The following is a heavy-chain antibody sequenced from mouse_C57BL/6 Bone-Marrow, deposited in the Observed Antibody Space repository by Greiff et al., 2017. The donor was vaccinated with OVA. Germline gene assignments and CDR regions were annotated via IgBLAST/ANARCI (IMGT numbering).Heavy chain of an antibody. J-gene: IGHJ3*01. Sequence: QVQLQQPGAELVKPEASVKMSCKASGYTFTSYWITWVKQRPGQGLEWIGDIYPGSGSTNYNEKFKSKATLTVDTSSSTAYMQLSSLTSEDSAVYYCARLYYGNSPFAYWGQGTLVTVSA. CDR3: ARLYYGNSPFAY. V-gene: IGHV1-55*01. CDR1: GYTFTSYW. CDR2: IYPGSGST. D-gene: IGHD2-1*01.